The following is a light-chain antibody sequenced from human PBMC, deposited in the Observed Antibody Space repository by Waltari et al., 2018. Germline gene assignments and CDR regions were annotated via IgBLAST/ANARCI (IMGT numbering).Light chain of an antibody. V-gene: IGLV3-21*02. CDR1: KIGSKN. Sequence: SYELTQPPSVSVAPGQTARITCDGDKIGSKNVHWYQHKPGQAPVLVVYDDGDRPSGIPGRFSGSNSGNTAALTISRVDAGDEAEYYCQVCDSGTNHYVFGTVTKVTVL. J-gene: IGLJ1*01. CDR3: QVCDSGTNHYV. CDR2: DDG.